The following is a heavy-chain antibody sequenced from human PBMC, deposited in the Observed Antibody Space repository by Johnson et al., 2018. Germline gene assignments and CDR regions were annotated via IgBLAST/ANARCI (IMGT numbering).Heavy chain of an antibody. CDR2: IIPIFGTA. D-gene: IGHD2-2*01. CDR1: GGTFNSYA. Sequence: VQLVESGAEVKKPGSSVKVSCKASGGTFNSYAINWVRQAPGQGLEWMGGIIPIFGTANYAQKFQGRVTITADDTTSTADRELSSLRSEDTAGYYCARTIGVGLGAGDYYYYYGMDVWGQGTTVTVSS. V-gene: IGHV1-69*01. J-gene: IGHJ6*02. CDR3: ARTIGVGLGAGDYYYYYGMDV.